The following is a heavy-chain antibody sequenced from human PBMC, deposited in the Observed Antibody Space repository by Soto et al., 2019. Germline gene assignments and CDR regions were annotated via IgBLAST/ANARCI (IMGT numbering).Heavy chain of an antibody. Sequence: GGSLRLSCAASGFNFSPYSMNWVRQTPGKRLEWLSYITGGSETISYADSVRGRFTISRDNAKTSVYLQLNRLRPEDTAIYFCTTSNGHLDNWGRGTLVTVSS. V-gene: IGHV3-48*01. CDR3: TTSNGHLDN. CDR2: ITGGSETI. J-gene: IGHJ4*02. CDR1: GFNFSPYS. D-gene: IGHD3-22*01.